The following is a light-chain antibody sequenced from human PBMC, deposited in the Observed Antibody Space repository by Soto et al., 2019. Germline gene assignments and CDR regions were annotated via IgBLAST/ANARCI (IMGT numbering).Light chain of an antibody. CDR2: GAS. Sequence: LTQSPGTLSLSPGERATLSCRASQSVGSDYLAWYQQKPGQAPRILIFGASGRATGIPDRFSGSGSGTEFTLTISSLQSEDFAVYYCQQYNNWPPITFGQGTLLEI. V-gene: IGKV3D-15*01. J-gene: IGKJ5*01. CDR3: QQYNNWPPIT. CDR1: QSVGSD.